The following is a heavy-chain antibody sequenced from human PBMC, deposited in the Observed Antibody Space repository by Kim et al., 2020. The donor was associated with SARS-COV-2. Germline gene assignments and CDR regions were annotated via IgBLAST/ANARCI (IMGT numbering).Heavy chain of an antibody. CDR2: IIPIFGTA. Sequence: SVKVSCKASGGTFSSYAISWVRQAPGQGLEWMGGIIPIFGTANYAQKFQGRVTITADESTSTAYMELSSLRSEDTAVYYCARDSRYSSSWNYYYYGMDVWGQGTTVTVSS. D-gene: IGHD6-13*01. CDR3: ARDSRYSSSWNYYYYGMDV. V-gene: IGHV1-69*13. CDR1: GGTFSSYA. J-gene: IGHJ6*02.